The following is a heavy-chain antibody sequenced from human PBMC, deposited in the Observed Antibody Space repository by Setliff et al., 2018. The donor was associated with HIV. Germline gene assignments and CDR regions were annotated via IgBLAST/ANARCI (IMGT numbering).Heavy chain of an antibody. CDR3: TRSNWGSTPDFDY. CDR1: GFTFGDYV. D-gene: IGHD7-27*01. V-gene: IGHV3-49*03. Sequence: GGSLRLSCITSGFTFGDYVMSWFRQAPGKGLEWVGFIRSKAHGGTTEYAASVEVRFIISRDDSTSIAYLQMNSLKTEDTAVYYCTRSNWGSTPDFDYWGQGTMVTVSS. CDR2: IRSKAHGGTT. J-gene: IGHJ4*02.